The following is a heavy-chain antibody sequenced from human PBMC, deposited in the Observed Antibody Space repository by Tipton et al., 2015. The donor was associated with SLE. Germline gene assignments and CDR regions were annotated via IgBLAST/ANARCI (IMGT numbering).Heavy chain of an antibody. CDR3: ARDRTYYYDSDY. V-gene: IGHV3-11*01. CDR2: ISSSGSTI. Sequence: SLRLSCAASGFTFRDYYMNWIRQAPGKGLEWVSYISSSGSTIYYADSVKGRFTISRDNAKNSVYLQINSLRAEDTAVYYCARDRTYYYDSDYWGQGILVTVSS. J-gene: IGHJ4*02. CDR1: GFTFRDYY. D-gene: IGHD3-22*01.